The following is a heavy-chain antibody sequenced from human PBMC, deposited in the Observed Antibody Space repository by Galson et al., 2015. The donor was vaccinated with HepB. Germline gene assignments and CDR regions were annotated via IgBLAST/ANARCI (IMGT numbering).Heavy chain of an antibody. D-gene: IGHD2-2*01. CDR2: IKSKTDGGTT. Sequence: SLRLSCAASGFTFSNAWMNWVRQAPGKGLEWVGRIKSKTDGGTTDYAAPVKGRFTISRDDSKNTLYLQMNSLKTEDTAVYYCTSDLEYCSSTSCPYFDYWGQGTLVTVSS. V-gene: IGHV3-15*07. CDR1: GFTFSNAW. CDR3: TSDLEYCSSTSCPYFDY. J-gene: IGHJ4*02.